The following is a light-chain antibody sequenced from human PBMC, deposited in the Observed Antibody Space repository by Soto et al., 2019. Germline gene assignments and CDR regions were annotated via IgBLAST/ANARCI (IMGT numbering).Light chain of an antibody. V-gene: IGKV3-20*01. Sequence: EIVLTQSPGTLSLSPGERSTLSCRASQSVSSSYLAWYQQKPDKAPRLLIYGASSRATGIPDRFSGSGSGTDFTVTISSLEPEDFAVYYCQQYGSSPRFTFGPGTKVALK. CDR1: QSVSSSY. CDR3: QQYGSSPRFT. J-gene: IGKJ3*01. CDR2: GAS.